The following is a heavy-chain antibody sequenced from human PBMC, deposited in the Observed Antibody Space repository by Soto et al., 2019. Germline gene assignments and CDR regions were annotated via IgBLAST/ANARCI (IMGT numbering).Heavy chain of an antibody. CDR1: GFTFSSYG. J-gene: IGHJ6*02. Sequence: QVQLVESGGGVVQPGRSLRLSCAASGFTFSSYGMHWVRQAPGKGLEWVAVISYDGSNKYYADSVKGRFTISRDNSKNSLYLQMNSLRAEDTAVYYCAKDLQVVVTTAYYYYGMDVWGQGTTVTVSS. CDR2: ISYDGSNK. D-gene: IGHD2-2*01. V-gene: IGHV3-30*18. CDR3: AKDLQVVVTTAYYYYGMDV.